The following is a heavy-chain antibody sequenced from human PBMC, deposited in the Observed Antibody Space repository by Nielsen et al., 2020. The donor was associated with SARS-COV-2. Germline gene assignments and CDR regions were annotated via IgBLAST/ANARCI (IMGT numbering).Heavy chain of an antibody. CDR1: GGSISSSSYY. V-gene: IGHV4-39*01. D-gene: IGHD6-19*01. J-gene: IGHJ4*02. CDR2: IYYSGST. CDR3: ASYPCRPVAVDY. Sequence: SETLSLTCTVSGGSISSSSYYWGWIRQPPGKGLEWIGSIYYSGSTYYNPSLKSRVTISVDTSKNQFSLKLSSVTAADTAVYYCASYPCRPVAVDYWGQGTLVTVSS.